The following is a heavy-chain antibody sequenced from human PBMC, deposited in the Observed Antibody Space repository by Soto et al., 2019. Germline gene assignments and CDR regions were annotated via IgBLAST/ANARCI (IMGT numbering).Heavy chain of an antibody. D-gene: IGHD2-21*01. J-gene: IGHJ6*02. CDR1: GGTFSSYA. CDR3: ARGSILAYCGGDCYYYGMDV. V-gene: IGHV1-69*13. Sequence: ASVKVSCKASGGTFSSYAISWVRQAPGQGLEWMGGIIPIFGTASYAQKFQGRVTITADESTSTAYMELSSLRSEDTAVYYCARGSILAYCGGDCYYYGMDVWGQGTTVTVSS. CDR2: IIPIFGTA.